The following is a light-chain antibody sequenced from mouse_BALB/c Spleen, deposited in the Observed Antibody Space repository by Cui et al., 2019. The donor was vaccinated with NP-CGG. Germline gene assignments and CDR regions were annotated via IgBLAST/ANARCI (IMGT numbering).Light chain of an antibody. CDR3: ALWYSNHWV. J-gene: IGLJ1*01. CDR2: GTN. Sequence: QVVVTQEYAPTPSPGETVTLTCRSSTGAVTTSNYANWVQEKPDHLFTGLIGGTNNRVPGVPSRFSGSLIGDKAALTITGAQTEDEAIYFCALWYSNHWVFGGGTKLTVL. V-gene: IGLV1*01. CDR1: TGAVTTSNY.